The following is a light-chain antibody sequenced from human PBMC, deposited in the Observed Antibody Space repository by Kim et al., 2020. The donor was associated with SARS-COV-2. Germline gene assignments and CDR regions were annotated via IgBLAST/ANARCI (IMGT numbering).Light chain of an antibody. CDR3: QQRSNLIT. Sequence: SVSPGERATLSCRASQSVSSNLAWYQQKPGQAPRLLIYDSSNRATGIPARFSGSGSGTDFTLTISSLEPEDFAVYYCQQRSNLITFGQGTRLEIK. J-gene: IGKJ5*01. CDR2: DSS. V-gene: IGKV3-11*01. CDR1: QSVSSN.